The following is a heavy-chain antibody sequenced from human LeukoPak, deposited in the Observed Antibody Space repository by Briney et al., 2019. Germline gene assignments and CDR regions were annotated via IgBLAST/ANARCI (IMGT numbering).Heavy chain of an antibody. V-gene: IGHV3-33*01. D-gene: IGHD3-22*01. Sequence: GGSLRLSCAASGFTFSSCGMHWVRQAPGKGLEWVAVIWYDGSNKYYADSVKGRFTISRDNSKNTLYLQMNSLRAEDTAVYYCASEVGGYETDYWGQGTLVTVSS. J-gene: IGHJ4*02. CDR3: ASEVGGYETDY. CDR2: IWYDGSNK. CDR1: GFTFSSCG.